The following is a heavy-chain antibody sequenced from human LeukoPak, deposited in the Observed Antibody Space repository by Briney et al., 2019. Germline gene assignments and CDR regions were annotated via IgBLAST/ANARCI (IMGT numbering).Heavy chain of an antibody. D-gene: IGHD2-2*01. J-gene: IGHJ4*02. Sequence: SVKVSCKASGGTFSSYAISWVRRAPGQGLEWMGRIIPIFGTANYAQKFQGRVTITTDESTSTAYMELSSLRSEDTAVYYCAGPRMVPAATEDFYFDYWGQGTLVTVSS. CDR3: AGPRMVPAATEDFYFDY. CDR2: IIPIFGTA. CDR1: GGTFSSYA. V-gene: IGHV1-69*05.